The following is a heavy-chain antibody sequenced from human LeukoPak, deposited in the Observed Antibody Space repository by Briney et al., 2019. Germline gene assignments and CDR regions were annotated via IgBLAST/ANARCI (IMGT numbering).Heavy chain of an antibody. Sequence: SETLSLTCTVSGGSVSSGGYYWSWIRQHPGKGLEWIGCIYYSGSTSYNPSLKSRVTISVATSKNQFSLKLSSVTAADTAVYYCARAQPHYGGNYKDYWGQGTLVTVSS. CDR1: GGSVSSGGYY. V-gene: IGHV4-31*03. D-gene: IGHD4-23*01. CDR2: IYYSGST. J-gene: IGHJ4*02. CDR3: ARAQPHYGGNYKDY.